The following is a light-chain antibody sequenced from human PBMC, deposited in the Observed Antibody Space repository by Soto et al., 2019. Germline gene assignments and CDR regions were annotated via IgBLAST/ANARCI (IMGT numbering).Light chain of an antibody. V-gene: IGKV2-28*01. CDR1: QSLLHSNGYNY. CDR2: LTS. J-gene: IGKJ1*01. CDR3: MQALQTPWT. Sequence: DIVMTQSPLSLPVTPGEPASISCRSSQSLLHSNGYNYLDWYLQKPGQSPQLLIYLTSNRGSGVPDRFSGSGSGTDFTLKISRVEAEDVGVYYCMQALQTPWTFGQGTKVEIK.